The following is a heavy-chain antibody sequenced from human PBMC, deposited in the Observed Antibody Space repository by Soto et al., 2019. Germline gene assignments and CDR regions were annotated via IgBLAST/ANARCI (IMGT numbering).Heavy chain of an antibody. V-gene: IGHV4-31*03. CDR3: ARDGKVNYDSSGSEIT. J-gene: IGHJ4*02. CDR1: GGSIRTGGYY. D-gene: IGHD3-22*01. Sequence: SETLSLTCTVSGGSIRTGGYYWSWIRQPPGKGLEWIGYIYYSGNTYYNPSLKSRLTISVDTSKNQFSLRLSSVTAADTAVYYCARDGKVNYDSSGSEITWGQGTLVTVSS. CDR2: IYYSGNT.